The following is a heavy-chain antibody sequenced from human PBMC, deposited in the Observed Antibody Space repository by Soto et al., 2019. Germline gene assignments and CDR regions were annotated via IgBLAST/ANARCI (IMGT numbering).Heavy chain of an antibody. CDR3: ATWHEREHAYDV. J-gene: IGHJ3*01. D-gene: IGHD1-1*01. CDR1: GLTISGKKY. V-gene: IGHV3-53*01. Sequence: DVQLVESGGGLIQPGESLRLSCAAFGLTISGKKYVAWVRQAPGKGLEWVSGLYDVDGSFYADSVRGRFTTSSDGSKTTVYLQMNDLRPDDTAVYYCATWHEREHAYDVWGQGTTVTVSS. CDR2: LYDVDGS.